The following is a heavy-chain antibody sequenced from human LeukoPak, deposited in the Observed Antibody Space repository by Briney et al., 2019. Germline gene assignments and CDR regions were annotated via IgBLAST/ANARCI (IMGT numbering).Heavy chain of an antibody. CDR2: INPNSGGT. CDR3: ARPSSGSGSKPALDY. V-gene: IGHV1-2*06. J-gene: IGHJ4*02. Sequence: ASVKVSCKASGYTFTGYYMHWVRQAPGQGLERMGRINPNSGGTNYAQKFQGRVTTTRDTSISTAYMELSRLRSDDTAVYYCARPSSGSGSKPALDYWGQGTLVTVSS. D-gene: IGHD1-26*01. CDR1: GYTFTGYY.